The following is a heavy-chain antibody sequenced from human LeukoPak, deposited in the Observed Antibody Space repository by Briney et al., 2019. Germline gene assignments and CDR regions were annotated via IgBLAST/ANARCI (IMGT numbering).Heavy chain of an antibody. V-gene: IGHV3-23*01. CDR3: AKKGYYDGSGYYMYYFDH. CDR2: ISGSGGTA. Sequence: GGSLRLSCVASGFNFSSYWMHWVRQDPRKGLVWVSAISGSGGTAYYADSVKGRFTISRDNSKNTLYLQMNSLRAEDTAVYYCAKKGYYDGSGYYMYYFDHWGQGTLVTVSS. CDR1: GFNFSSYW. J-gene: IGHJ4*02. D-gene: IGHD3-22*01.